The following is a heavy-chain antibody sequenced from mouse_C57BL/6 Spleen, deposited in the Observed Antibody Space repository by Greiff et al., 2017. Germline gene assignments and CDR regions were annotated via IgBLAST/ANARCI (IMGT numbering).Heavy chain of an antibody. CDR3: ASYDGYPYWYFDV. Sequence: VQLKQSGPGLVKPSQSLSLTCSVTGYSITSGYYWNWIRQFPGNKLEWMGYISYDGSNNYNPSLKNRISITRDTSKNQFFLKLNSVTTEDTATYYCASYDGYPYWYFDVWGTGTTVTVSS. CDR2: ISYDGSN. D-gene: IGHD2-3*01. CDR1: GYSITSGYY. V-gene: IGHV3-6*01. J-gene: IGHJ1*03.